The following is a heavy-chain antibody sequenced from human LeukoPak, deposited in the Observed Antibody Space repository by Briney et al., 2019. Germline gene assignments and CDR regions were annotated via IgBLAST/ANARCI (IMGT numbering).Heavy chain of an antibody. D-gene: IGHD3-22*01. V-gene: IGHV3-73*01. CDR3: KADLGYYDSSGYYSPDY. Sequence: PGGSLRLSCAASGFTFSGSAMHWVRQASGKGLEWVGRIRSKANSYATAYAASVKGRFTISRDDSKNTAYLQMNSLKTEDTAVYYCKADLGYYDSSGYYSPDYWGQGTLVTVSS. CDR2: IRSKANSYAT. CDR1: GFTFSGSA. J-gene: IGHJ4*02.